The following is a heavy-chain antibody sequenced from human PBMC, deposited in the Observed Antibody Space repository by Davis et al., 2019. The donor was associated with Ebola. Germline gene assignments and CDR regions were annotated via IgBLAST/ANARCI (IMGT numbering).Heavy chain of an antibody. Sequence: PGGSLRLSCAASGFTFSSYAMHCVRQAPGKGPEWVAVISYDGSNKYYADSVKGRFTIARDNSKNTLYLQMNSLRAEDTAVYYCARGQVRVVSPVYYYYYGMDVWGQGTTVTVSS. V-gene: IGHV3-30-3*01. CDR2: ISYDGSNK. CDR3: ARGQVRVVSPVYYYYYGMDV. D-gene: IGHD1-1*01. CDR1: GFTFSSYA. J-gene: IGHJ6*02.